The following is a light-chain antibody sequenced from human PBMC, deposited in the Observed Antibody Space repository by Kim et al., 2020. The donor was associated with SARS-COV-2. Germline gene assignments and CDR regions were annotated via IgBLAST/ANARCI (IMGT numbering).Light chain of an antibody. CDR2: GAS. V-gene: IGKV3-20*01. CDR3: QQYGSSPLWT. Sequence: EIVLTQSPGTLSLSPGERATLSCRASQSVSSSYLAWYQQKPGQAHRLLIYGASSRATGIPDRFSGSGSGTDFTLTISRLEPEDFAVYYCQQYGSSPLWTFGQGTKVDIK. CDR1: QSVSSSY. J-gene: IGKJ1*01.